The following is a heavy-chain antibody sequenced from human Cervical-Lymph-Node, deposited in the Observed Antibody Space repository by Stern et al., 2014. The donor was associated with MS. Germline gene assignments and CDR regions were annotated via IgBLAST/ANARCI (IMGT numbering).Heavy chain of an antibody. J-gene: IGHJ6*02. D-gene: IGHD2-2*01. V-gene: IGHV1-46*03. CDR1: AYTFSSYY. CDR3: ARGVYTDTSLMDV. CDR2: INPRGGST. Sequence: VQLVESGAEVKKPGASVKVSCRATAYTFSSYYMHWVRQAPGQGLEWMGNINPRGGSTTYAQKFQGRVTMTRDTSTSTVYMDLSSLRSEDTAVYYCARGVYTDTSLMDVWGQGTTVTVSS.